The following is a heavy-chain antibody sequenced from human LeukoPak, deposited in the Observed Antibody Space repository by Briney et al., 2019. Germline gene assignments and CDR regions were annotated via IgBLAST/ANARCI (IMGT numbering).Heavy chain of an antibody. D-gene: IGHD2/OR15-2a*01. J-gene: IGHJ3*02. Sequence: GGSLRLSCAASGFTFSSYNMNWVRQAPGKGLEWVSYISTSGSGIYYADSVKGRFTIARDNAGNSLYLQMNSLRAEDTAVYYCARTHIIDDAVDIWGQGTRVTVSS. CDR3: ARTHIIDDAVDI. CDR2: ISTSGSGI. V-gene: IGHV3-48*04. CDR1: GFTFSSYN.